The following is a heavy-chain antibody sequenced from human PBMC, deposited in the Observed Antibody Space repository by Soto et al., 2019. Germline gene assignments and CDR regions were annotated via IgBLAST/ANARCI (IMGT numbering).Heavy chain of an antibody. CDR3: AKNGQPPYYYYGMDV. J-gene: IGHJ6*02. Sequence: QGQLVQSGGEVKKPGASVKVSCKASGYTFTSYGISWVRQAPGQGLEWMGWISGYNGDTKYAQKFQGRVTMTVDTSTTTAYMELRSLTSDDRAVYYCAKNGQPPYYYYGMDVWGQGTTVTVSS. CDR2: ISGYNGDT. CDR1: GYTFTSYG. V-gene: IGHV1-18*01. D-gene: IGHD2-8*01.